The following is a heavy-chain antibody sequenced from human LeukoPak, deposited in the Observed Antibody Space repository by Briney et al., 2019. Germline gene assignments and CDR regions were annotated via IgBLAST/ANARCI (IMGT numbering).Heavy chain of an antibody. CDR2: ISGSGGST. D-gene: IGHD3-3*01. J-gene: IGHJ5*02. Sequence: GGSLRLSCAASGFTFSSYSMNWVRQAPGKGLEWVSAISGSGGSTYYADSVKGRFTISRDNSKNTLYLQMNSLRAEDTAVYYCAKDPGVYVDYDFWSGYYGNWFDPWGQGTLVTVSS. V-gene: IGHV3-23*01. CDR1: GFTFSSYS. CDR3: AKDPGVYVDYDFWSGYYGNWFDP.